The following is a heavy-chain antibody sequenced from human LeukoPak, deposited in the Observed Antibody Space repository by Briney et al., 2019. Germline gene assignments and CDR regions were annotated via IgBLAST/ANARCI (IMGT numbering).Heavy chain of an antibody. Sequence: GRSLRLSCSTSGFIFSNHFMHWVRQAPGKGLEYVSSIGPNGASTLYADSVKDRFTISRDNSRNALYVQLTSLRLEDTALYYCVKDLTGTWSFDYWGQGTLVTVSS. J-gene: IGHJ4*02. D-gene: IGHD3-9*01. V-gene: IGHV3-64*05. CDR1: GFIFSNHF. CDR2: IGPNGAST. CDR3: VKDLTGTWSFDY.